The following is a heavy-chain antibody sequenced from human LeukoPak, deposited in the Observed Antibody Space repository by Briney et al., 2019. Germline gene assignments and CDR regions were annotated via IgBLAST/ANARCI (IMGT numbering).Heavy chain of an antibody. CDR2: IYTSGSI. CDR1: GGSISSYS. J-gene: IGHJ2*01. D-gene: IGHD4-17*01. CDR3: ARVGTVTPASRYWYFGL. Sequence: SETLSLTCIVSGGSISSYSWTWIRQPPGKGLEWIGYIYTSGSIDYNPSLKSRVTMSVDTSKNQFSLKLTSVTAADMAVYYCARVGTVTPASRYWYFGLWGRGTRVTVSS. V-gene: IGHV4-4*09.